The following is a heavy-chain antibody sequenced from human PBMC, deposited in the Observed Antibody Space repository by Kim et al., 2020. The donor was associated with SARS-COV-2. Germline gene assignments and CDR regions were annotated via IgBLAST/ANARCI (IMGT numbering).Heavy chain of an antibody. CDR3: ARDRFDWLSKPEIDY. D-gene: IGHD3-9*01. CDR2: ISSGSTSI. V-gene: IGHV3-48*02. CDR1: GFTFSSYS. Sequence: GGSLRLSCAGSGFTFSSYSMNWVRQAPGKGLEWVSYISSGSTSIYYADSVKGRFTISRDNAKNSLYLQMNSLRDEDTAVYYCARDRFDWLSKPEIDYWGQGTLVTVSS. J-gene: IGHJ4*02.